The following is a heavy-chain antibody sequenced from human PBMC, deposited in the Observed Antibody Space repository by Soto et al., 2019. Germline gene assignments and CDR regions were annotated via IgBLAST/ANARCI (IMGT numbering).Heavy chain of an antibody. J-gene: IGHJ4*02. D-gene: IGHD3-16*01. CDR1: GGTFSSYA. Sequence: QVQLVQSGAEVKKPGSSVKVSCKASGGTFSSYAISWVRQAPGQGLEWMGGIIPIFGTANYAQKFQGRVTITADESTSTAYMELGSRSSEDPAVYYCARDRRGGGGFDYWGQGTLVTVSS. CDR2: IIPIFGTA. CDR3: ARDRRGGGGFDY. V-gene: IGHV1-69*01.